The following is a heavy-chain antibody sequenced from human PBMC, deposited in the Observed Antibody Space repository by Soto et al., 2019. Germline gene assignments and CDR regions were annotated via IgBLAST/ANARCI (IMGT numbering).Heavy chain of an antibody. CDR2: INSDGSST. CDR1: GFTFSSYW. CDR3: ARGGHCSSTICYWDYYGMDV. Sequence: EVQLVESGGGLVQPGGSLRLSCAASGFTFSSYWMHWVRQAPGKGLVWVSRINSDGSSTSYADSVKGRFTISRDNAKKTLYLQMNSLGAEDTAVYYCARGGHCSSTICYWDYYGMDVWGQGSTVTVSS. D-gene: IGHD2-2*01. J-gene: IGHJ6*02. V-gene: IGHV3-74*01.